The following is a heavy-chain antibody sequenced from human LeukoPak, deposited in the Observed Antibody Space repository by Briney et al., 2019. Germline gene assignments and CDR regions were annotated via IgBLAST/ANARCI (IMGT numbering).Heavy chain of an antibody. J-gene: IGHJ6*02. Sequence: ASVKVSCKASGYTFTSYGISWVRQAPGQGLEWMGWISAYNGNTNYAQKLQGRVTMTTDTSTSTAYMELRSLRSDDTAVYYCARGSSSSWYYYYGMDVWGQGTTVTVSS. CDR2: ISAYNGNT. CDR1: GYTFTSYG. CDR3: ARGSSSSWYYYYGMDV. V-gene: IGHV1-18*01. D-gene: IGHD6-13*01.